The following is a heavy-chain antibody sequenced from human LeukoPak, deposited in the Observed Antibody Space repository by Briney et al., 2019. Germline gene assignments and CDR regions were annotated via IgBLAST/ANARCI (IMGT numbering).Heavy chain of an antibody. J-gene: IGHJ4*02. D-gene: IGHD2-2*02. CDR3: ARRRDQVLYNYFDY. V-gene: IGHV3-7*01. Sequence: PGGSLRLSCAASGFTFSSYWMSWVRQAPGKGLEWVANIKQDGSEKYYVDSVKGRFTISRDNARDSLYLQMNSLRAEDTAVYYCARRRDQVLYNYFDYWGQGTLVTVSS. CDR2: IKQDGSEK. CDR1: GFTFSSYW.